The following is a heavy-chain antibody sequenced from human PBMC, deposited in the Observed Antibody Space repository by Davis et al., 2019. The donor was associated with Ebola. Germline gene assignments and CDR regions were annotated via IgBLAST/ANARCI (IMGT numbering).Heavy chain of an antibody. J-gene: IGHJ4*02. D-gene: IGHD1-1*01. Sequence: ASVKVSCKASGYTFTSYGISWVRQAPGQGLEWMGWINPHNGNTNYAQNVQGRVTMTTDPSTSTAYMEVGSLRSDDTAVYYCARAQFPTTSDHWGQGTLVTVSS. CDR3: ARAQFPTTSDH. CDR2: INPHNGNT. CDR1: GYTFTSYG. V-gene: IGHV1-18*04.